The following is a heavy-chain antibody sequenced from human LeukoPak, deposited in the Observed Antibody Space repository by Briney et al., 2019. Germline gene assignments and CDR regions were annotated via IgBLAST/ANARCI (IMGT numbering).Heavy chain of an antibody. CDR1: GFSFSKYG. Sequence: PERSLRLSCAASGFSFSKYGVHWIRQAPGKGLEWVAVISDAGSEKYYADSVKGRFTISRDNSKNTLYLQMNSLRAEDTAVYYCAKEGGDTGLDAFDIWGQGTMVTVSS. V-gene: IGHV3-30*18. CDR3: AKEGGDTGLDAFDI. J-gene: IGHJ3*02. D-gene: IGHD2-21*02. CDR2: ISDAGSEK.